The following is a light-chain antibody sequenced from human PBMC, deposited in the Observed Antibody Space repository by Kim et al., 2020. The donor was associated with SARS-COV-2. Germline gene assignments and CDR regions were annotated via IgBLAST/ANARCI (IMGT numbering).Light chain of an antibody. V-gene: IGKV1-39*01. CDR2: GAS. CDR1: QSISNY. J-gene: IGKJ2*01. CDR3: QQSYSTPYT. Sequence: DIQMTQSPSSLSASVGDRVTLTCRASQSISNYVNWYQQKSGKAPDLLIYGASTLYSGVPSRFSGSGSGTDFSLTISSLQPEDFAIYYCQQSYSTPYTFGQGTKLEI.